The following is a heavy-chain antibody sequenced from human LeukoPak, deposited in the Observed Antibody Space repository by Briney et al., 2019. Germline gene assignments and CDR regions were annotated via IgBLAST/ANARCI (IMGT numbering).Heavy chain of an antibody. D-gene: IGHD1-26*01. J-gene: IGHJ4*02. CDR1: GFTVSSNY. Sequence: PGGSLRLSCAASGFTVSSNYMSWVRQAPGKGLEWVSVIYSGGSTYYADSVKGRFTISRDNSKNTLYLQMNSLRAEDTAVYYCARGGWELLTSIYYFDYWGQGTLVTVSS. CDR3: ARGGWELLTSIYYFDY. V-gene: IGHV3-66*01. CDR2: IYSGGST.